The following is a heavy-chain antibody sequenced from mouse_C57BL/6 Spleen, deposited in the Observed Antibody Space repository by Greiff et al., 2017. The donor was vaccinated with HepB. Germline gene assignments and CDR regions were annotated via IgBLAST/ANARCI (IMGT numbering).Heavy chain of an antibody. D-gene: IGHD3-3*01. CDR3: ARGTRGYFDV. J-gene: IGHJ1*03. CDR1: GYTFTDYY. Sequence: VQLQQSGPVLVKPGASVKMSCKASGYTFTDYYMNWVKQSHGKSLEWIGVINPYNGGTSYNQKFKGKATLTVDKSSSTAYMELNSLTSEDSAVYYCARGTRGYFDVWGTGTTVTVSS. CDR2: INPYNGGT. V-gene: IGHV1-19*01.